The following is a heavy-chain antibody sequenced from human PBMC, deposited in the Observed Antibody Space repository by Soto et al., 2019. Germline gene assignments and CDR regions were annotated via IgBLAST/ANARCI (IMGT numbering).Heavy chain of an antibody. D-gene: IGHD4-17*01. CDR3: ARLGYGDSESD. CDR1: GFTFSSYT. Sequence: ASVKVSCKASGFTFSSYTISWVRQAPGQGLEWMGWISAYNGNTYYAQKFQGRVTMTTETPTSTAYMELRSLRSDDTAVYYCARLGYGDSESDWGQGTLVTVSS. V-gene: IGHV1-18*01. CDR2: ISAYNGNT. J-gene: IGHJ4*02.